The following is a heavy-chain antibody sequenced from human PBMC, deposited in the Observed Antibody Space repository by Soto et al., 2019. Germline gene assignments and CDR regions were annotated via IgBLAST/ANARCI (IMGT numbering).Heavy chain of an antibody. CDR1: GGSISSYY. V-gene: IGHV4-59*01. CDR3: ARNSGSGSYSY. Sequence: WETLSLTCTVSGGSISSYYWSWIRQPPGKGLEWIGYIYSSGSTNYNPSLKSRVTISVDTSKNQFSLKLSSVTAADTAVYYCARNSGSGSYSYWGQGTLVTVS. J-gene: IGHJ4*02. D-gene: IGHD3-10*01. CDR2: IYSSGST.